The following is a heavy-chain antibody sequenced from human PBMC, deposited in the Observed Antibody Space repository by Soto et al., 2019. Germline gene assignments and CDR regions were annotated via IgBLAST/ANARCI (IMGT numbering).Heavy chain of an antibody. J-gene: IGHJ4*02. CDR2: INPNSGGT. Sequence: ASVKVSCKASGYTFTGYYMHWVRQAPGQGLEWMGWINPNSGGTNYAQKFQDRVTMTRDTSISTAYMELSRLRSDDTAVYYCAKWDYYYGSGSSAPNWGQGTLVTVSS. D-gene: IGHD3-10*01. V-gene: IGHV1-2*02. CDR1: GYTFTGYY. CDR3: AKWDYYYGSGSSAPN.